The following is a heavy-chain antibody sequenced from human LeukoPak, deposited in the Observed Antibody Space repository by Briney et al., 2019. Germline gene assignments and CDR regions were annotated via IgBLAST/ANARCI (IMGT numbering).Heavy chain of an antibody. V-gene: IGHV1-2*02. J-gene: IGHJ4*02. CDR3: ARDLEDGDYDSPLTTLPFDY. CDR2: INPNSGGT. D-gene: IGHD4-17*01. CDR1: GYTFTGYY. Sequence: ASVKVSCKASGYTFTGYYIHWVRQAPGQGLEWMGWINPNSGGTNYAQKFQGRVTMTRVTSISTAYMELRSLRSDDTAVYYCARDLEDGDYDSPLTTLPFDYWGQGTLVTVSS.